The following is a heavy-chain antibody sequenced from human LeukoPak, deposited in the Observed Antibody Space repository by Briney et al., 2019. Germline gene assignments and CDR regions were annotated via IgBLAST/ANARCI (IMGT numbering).Heavy chain of an antibody. CDR2: ISYDGIDK. J-gene: IGHJ4*02. V-gene: IGHV3-30*04. CDR1: GFTLNTYS. Sequence: PGGSLRLSCAASGFTLNTYSIYWVRQAPGKGLEWVTLISYDGIDKYYANFVKGRFTISRDSSKNTLDLQMNSLRPEDTAVYYCARPRRPNTALDQNLDYWGQGAQVTVSS. CDR3: ARPRRPNTALDQNLDY. D-gene: IGHD5-18*01.